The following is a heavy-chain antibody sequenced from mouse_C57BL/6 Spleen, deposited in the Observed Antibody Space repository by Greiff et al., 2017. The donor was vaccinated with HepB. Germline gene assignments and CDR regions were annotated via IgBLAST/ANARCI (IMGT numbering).Heavy chain of an antibody. CDR1: GYTFTDYY. Sequence: EVQLQQSGPELVKPGASVKISCKASGYTFTDYYMNWVKQSHGKSLEWIGDINPNNGGTSYNQKFKGKATLTVDKSSSTAYMELRSLTSEDSAVYYCARLIRGRARREFAYWGQGTLVTVSA. J-gene: IGHJ3*01. CDR3: ARLIRGRARREFAY. V-gene: IGHV1-26*01. CDR2: INPNNGGT. D-gene: IGHD2-4*01.